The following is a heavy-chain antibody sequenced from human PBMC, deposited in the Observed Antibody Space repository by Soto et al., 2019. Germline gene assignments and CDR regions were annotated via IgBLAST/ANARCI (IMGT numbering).Heavy chain of an antibody. Sequence: GGSLRLSCAASGFTFSSYAMHWVRQAPGKGLEWVAVISYDGSNKYYADSVKGRFTISRDNSKNTLYLQMNSLRAEDTAVYYCARDFCSGGSCYLHYYYYYGMDVWGQGTTVTVSS. J-gene: IGHJ6*02. V-gene: IGHV3-30-3*01. CDR3: ARDFCSGGSCYLHYYYYYGMDV. CDR2: ISYDGSNK. D-gene: IGHD2-15*01. CDR1: GFTFSSYA.